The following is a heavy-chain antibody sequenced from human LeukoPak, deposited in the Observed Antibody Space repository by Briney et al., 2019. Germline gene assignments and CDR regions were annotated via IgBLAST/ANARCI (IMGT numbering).Heavy chain of an antibody. D-gene: IGHD4-11*01. CDR2: IKQDGSEK. V-gene: IGHV3-7*01. J-gene: IGHJ4*02. CDR3: ARETSSTV. Sequence: GGSLRLSCAASGFTFSSHWMSWVRQAPGKGLEWVANIKQDGSEKYYVDSVKGRFTISRDNAKSSLYLQMNSLRAEDTAVYYCARETSSTVWGQGTLVTVSS. CDR1: GFTFSSHW.